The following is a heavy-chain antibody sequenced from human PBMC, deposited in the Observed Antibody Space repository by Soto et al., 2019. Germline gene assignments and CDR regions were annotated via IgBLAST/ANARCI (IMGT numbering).Heavy chain of an antibody. D-gene: IGHD3-3*01. J-gene: IGHJ5*02. CDR3: ARTGRIAIFGVVTEFDP. V-gene: IGHV4-39*01. Sequence: PSETLSLTCTVSGDSIGGINFYWGWLRQPPGKGLEWIGSIFYSGNTYYNPSLKSRVIMSVDTSKNQLSLRLNSVTAADTAVYYCARTGRIAIFGVVTEFDPWGPGTLVTVSS. CDR2: IFYSGNT. CDR1: GDSIGGINFY.